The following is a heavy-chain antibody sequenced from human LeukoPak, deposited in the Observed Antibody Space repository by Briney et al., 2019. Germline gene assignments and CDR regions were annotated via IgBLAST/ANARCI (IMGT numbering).Heavy chain of an antibody. CDR1: GFTFSSYA. J-gene: IGHJ4*02. Sequence: GGSLRLSCAASGFTFSSYAMHWVRQAPGKGLEWVAVISYDGSNKYYADSVKGRFTISRDNSKNTLYLQMNSLRAEDTAVYYCAKDQYSSSPGGDYWGQGTLVTVSS. CDR2: ISYDGSNK. CDR3: AKDQYSSSPGGDY. D-gene: IGHD6-6*01. V-gene: IGHV3-30-3*01.